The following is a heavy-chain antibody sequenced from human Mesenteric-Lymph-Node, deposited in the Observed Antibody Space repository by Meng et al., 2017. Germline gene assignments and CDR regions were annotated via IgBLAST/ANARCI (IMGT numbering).Heavy chain of an antibody. CDR3: ARETRLITMIVVVTTGYFDY. J-gene: IGHJ4*02. CDR1: GFTFSSFW. CDR2: IKEDGSET. D-gene: IGHD3-22*01. Sequence: GESLKISCAASGFTFSSFWMSWVRQAPGKGLEWVANIKEDGSETHYVDSVKGRFTISRDNAKNSLFVQMNSLRAEDTAVYYCARETRLITMIVVVTTGYFDYWGQGTLVTVSS. V-gene: IGHV3-7*01.